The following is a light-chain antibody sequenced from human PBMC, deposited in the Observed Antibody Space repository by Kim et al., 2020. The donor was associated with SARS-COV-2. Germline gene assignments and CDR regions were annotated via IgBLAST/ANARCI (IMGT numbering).Light chain of an antibody. Sequence: VTITCTGSGSNIGAGYAVQWYQQLPGTAPKLLIYADDRRPSRIPDRFSASRSGASASLAISGLQAEDEADYYCQSYDSSLSGLYVFGSGTKVTVL. CDR2: ADD. V-gene: IGLV1-40*03. CDR1: GSNIGAGYA. J-gene: IGLJ1*01. CDR3: QSYDSSLSGLYV.